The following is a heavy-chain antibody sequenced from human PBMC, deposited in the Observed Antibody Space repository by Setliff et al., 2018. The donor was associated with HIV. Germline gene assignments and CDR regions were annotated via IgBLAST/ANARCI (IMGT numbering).Heavy chain of an antibody. Sequence: PSETLSLTCTVSGGSVSDTSYYWGWSRQPPGKGLEWLANVYYSGGTYYNPSLNSRVTISVDTSRNQFSLKLTSVTAADTALYFCARLGDSGYDFRGYFDYWGQGKLVTVSS. CDR3: ARLGDSGYDFRGYFDY. D-gene: IGHD5-12*01. CDR2: VYYSGGT. V-gene: IGHV4-39*01. CDR1: GGSVSDTSYY. J-gene: IGHJ4*02.